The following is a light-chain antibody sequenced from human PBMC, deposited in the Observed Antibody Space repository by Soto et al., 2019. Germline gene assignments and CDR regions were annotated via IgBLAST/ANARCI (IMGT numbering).Light chain of an antibody. V-gene: IGKV1-5*03. CDR2: KAA. CDR1: QSISSW. CDR3: QQYNYYSRT. Sequence: EIQMTQSPSTLSATVGDRVTITCRASQSISSWLAWYQQKPGKAPKLLIYKAASLESGVPSRFSGSGSGTEFTLTISSLQPDDFATYYCQQYNYYSRTFGQGTKVDIK. J-gene: IGKJ1*01.